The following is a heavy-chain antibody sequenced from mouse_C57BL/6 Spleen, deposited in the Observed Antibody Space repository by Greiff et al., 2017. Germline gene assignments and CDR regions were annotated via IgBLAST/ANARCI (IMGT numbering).Heavy chain of an antibody. CDR1: GYTFTSYG. V-gene: IGHV1-81*01. CDR2: IYPRSGNT. CDR3: ARVTTVGGYYAMDY. Sequence: QVQLQQSGAELARPGASVKLSCKASGYTFTSYGISWVKQRTGQGLEWIGEIYPRSGNTYYNEKFKGKATLPADKSSSTAYMELRSLTSEVSAVYFCARVTTVGGYYAMDYWGQGTSVTVSS. D-gene: IGHD1-1*01. J-gene: IGHJ4*01.